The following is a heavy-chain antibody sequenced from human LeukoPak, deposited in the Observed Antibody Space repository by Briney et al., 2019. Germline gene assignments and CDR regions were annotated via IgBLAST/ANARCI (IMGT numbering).Heavy chain of an antibody. V-gene: IGHV3-21*01. J-gene: IGHJ6*02. CDR2: ISSSSSYI. Sequence: GRSLTLSCTASGFTFSSYSMNWIRQAPGKGLEWVSSISSSSSYIYYSDPVQDRFTISRDNAKNSLYLQMISLRAEDTAVYYCARGGGSGSVRTYYYYGMDVWGQGTTVTVSS. CDR3: ARGGGSGSVRTYYYYGMDV. D-gene: IGHD6-19*01. CDR1: GFTFSSYS.